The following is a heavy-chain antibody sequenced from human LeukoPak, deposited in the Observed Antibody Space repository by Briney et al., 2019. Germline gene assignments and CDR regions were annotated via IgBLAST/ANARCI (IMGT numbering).Heavy chain of an antibody. CDR3: ATNDYRTSFDY. CDR1: RYTLTELF. J-gene: IGHJ4*02. V-gene: IGHV1-24*01. Sequence: GASVKVSCKVSRYTLTELFLNSVRQAPGIGLEWMRGFDTVEGGTIYAKKFQSRVTMTEATSTDTAYMELSSLRSEDTAVYYCATNDYRTSFDYWGQGTLVTVSS. CDR2: FDTVEGGT. D-gene: IGHD4-11*01.